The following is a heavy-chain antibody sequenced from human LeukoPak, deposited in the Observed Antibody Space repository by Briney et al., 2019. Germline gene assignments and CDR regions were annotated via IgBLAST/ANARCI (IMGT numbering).Heavy chain of an antibody. CDR1: GGSISDYY. V-gene: IGHV4-4*07. CDR2: IYTTGST. D-gene: IGHD4-17*01. Sequence: SETLSLTCTVSGGSISDYYWSWIRQPAGKGLEWIGRIYTTGSTDYNPSLKSRVTMSVDTSKNQFSLKLNSVTAADTAIYYCTRNAYGDYDDYWGQGTLVTVSS. J-gene: IGHJ4*02. CDR3: TRNAYGDYDDY.